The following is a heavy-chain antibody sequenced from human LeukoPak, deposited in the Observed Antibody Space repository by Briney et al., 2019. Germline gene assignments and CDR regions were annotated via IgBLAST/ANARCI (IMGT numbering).Heavy chain of an antibody. CDR1: GFTFSSYG. D-gene: IGHD1-7*01. Sequence: GGSLRLSCAASGFTFSSYGMHWVRQAPGKGLEWVSAVSDSGCSTYYAHSVQGRFTISRDNSKNTLYLQMNSLRAEDTAVYFCAKVEISGTNWFDPWGHGTLVTVSS. J-gene: IGHJ5*02. CDR3: AKVEISGTNWFDP. V-gene: IGHV3-23*01. CDR2: VSDSGCST.